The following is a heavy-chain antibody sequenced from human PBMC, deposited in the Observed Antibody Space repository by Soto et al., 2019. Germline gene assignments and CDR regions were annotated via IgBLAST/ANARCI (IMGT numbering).Heavy chain of an antibody. J-gene: IGHJ3*02. CDR3: ARDVSTRSSSYYFDAFDI. V-gene: IGHV3-7*03. Sequence: EVRLVESGGGVVQPGGSLRLSCVASGFSFSSDWMTWVRQAPGKGLEWVANTRKDGSQMSYLDSVMGRFTISRDNAKTSLFMHMDSLGSEDAALYYYARDVSTRSSSYYFDAFDIWGQGTMVTVAS. CDR1: GFSFSSDW. D-gene: IGHD6-13*01. CDR2: TRKDGSQM.